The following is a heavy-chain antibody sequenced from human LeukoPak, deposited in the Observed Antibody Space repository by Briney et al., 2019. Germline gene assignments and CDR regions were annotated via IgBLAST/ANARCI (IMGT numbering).Heavy chain of an antibody. J-gene: IGHJ4*02. CDR1: GFTFSSYE. CDR3: ARDIRYNSGDY. D-gene: IGHD6-19*01. CDR2: ISSSGSTI. V-gene: IGHV3-48*03. Sequence: GGSMRLSCAASGFTFSSYEMNWVRQAPGKGLEWVSYISSSGSTIYYADSLKGRFTVSRDNAKSSLHLQMNSLRAEDTAVYYCARDIRYNSGDYWGQGTLVTVSS.